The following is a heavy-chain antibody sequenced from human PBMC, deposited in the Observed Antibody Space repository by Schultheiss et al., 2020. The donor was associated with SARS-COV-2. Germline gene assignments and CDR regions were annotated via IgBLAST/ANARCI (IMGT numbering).Heavy chain of an antibody. J-gene: IGHJ4*02. CDR2: ISAYNGNT. Sequence: SVKVSCKASGGTFSSYAISWVRQAPGQGLEWMGGISAYNGNTNYAQKFQGRVTITADESTSTAYMELSSLRSEDTAVYYCASSSTWSHPDHVSYWGQGTLVTVSS. V-gene: IGHV1-69*13. D-gene: IGHD6-13*01. CDR3: ASSSTWSHPDHVSY. CDR1: GGTFSSYA.